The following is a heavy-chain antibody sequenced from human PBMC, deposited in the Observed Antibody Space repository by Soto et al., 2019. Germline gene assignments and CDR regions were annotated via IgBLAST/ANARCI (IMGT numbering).Heavy chain of an antibody. Sequence: ETLSVTCTVSGGCISSYYLCWIRQPPGKGLEWIGYIYYSWSNNYNPYLKRRVTISVDTSKNQSSLKLSSVTAADTAVYYCATFLVGAEGFYFDYWGQGTLVTVSS. J-gene: IGHJ4*02. V-gene: IGHV4-59*01. CDR3: ATFLVGAEGFYFDY. CDR2: IYYSWSN. D-gene: IGHD2-21*01. CDR1: GGCISSYY.